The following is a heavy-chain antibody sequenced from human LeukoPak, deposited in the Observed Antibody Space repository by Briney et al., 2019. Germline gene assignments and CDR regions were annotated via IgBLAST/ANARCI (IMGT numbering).Heavy chain of an antibody. CDR1: GFTLSSYA. J-gene: IGHJ4*02. V-gene: IGHV3-23*01. Sequence: PGGSLRLSCAASGFTLSSYAMSWVHQAPGKGLAGVSAISGSSGSTYSADSVKGRFTISRDNSKTTLYLQMNSLRAEDTAVYYCAKGGEYDFWIFDYWGQGTLVTVSS. D-gene: IGHD3-3*01. CDR2: ISGSSGST. CDR3: AKGGEYDFWIFDY.